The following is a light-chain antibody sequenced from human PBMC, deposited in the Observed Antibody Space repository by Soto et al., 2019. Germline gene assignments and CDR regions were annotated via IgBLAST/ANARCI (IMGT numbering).Light chain of an antibody. Sequence: ALTQPASVSGSPGQSITISCTGTSSDVGGYNYVSWYQQHPGKAPKLMIYDVSNRPSGVSNRFSGSKSGNTASLTISGLQAEDEADYYCSSYTSSSLYVFGTGTKVTVL. CDR3: SSYTSSSLYV. CDR1: SSDVGGYNY. J-gene: IGLJ1*01. V-gene: IGLV2-14*01. CDR2: DVS.